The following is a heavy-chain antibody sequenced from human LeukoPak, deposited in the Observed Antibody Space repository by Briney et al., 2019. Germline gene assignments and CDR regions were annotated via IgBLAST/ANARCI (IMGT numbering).Heavy chain of an antibody. CDR2: IYYSGST. CDR1: GGSISSSSYY. J-gene: IGHJ5*02. V-gene: IGHV4-39*01. Sequence: SETLSLTCTVSGGSISSSSYYWGWIRQPPGTGLEWIGSIYYSGSTYYNPSLKSRVTISVDTSKNQFSLKLSSVTAADTAVYYCARLVVAATGNWFDPWGQGTLVTVSS. CDR3: ARLVVAATGNWFDP. D-gene: IGHD2-15*01.